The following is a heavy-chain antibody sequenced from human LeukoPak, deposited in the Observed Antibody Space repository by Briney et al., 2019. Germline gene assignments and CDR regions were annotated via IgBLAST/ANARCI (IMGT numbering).Heavy chain of an antibody. J-gene: IGHJ6*03. CDR3: ARSIAASPLYYYYYMDV. CDR1: GFTFSSDS. CDR2: ISSSGSTI. V-gene: IGHV3-48*01. D-gene: IGHD6-6*01. Sequence: GGSLRLSCAASGFTFSSDSMNWVRQAPGKGLEWVSYISSSGSTIYHADSVKGRFTISRDNAKNSLYLQMNSLRAEDTAVYYCARSIAASPLYYYYYMDVWGKGTTVTVSS.